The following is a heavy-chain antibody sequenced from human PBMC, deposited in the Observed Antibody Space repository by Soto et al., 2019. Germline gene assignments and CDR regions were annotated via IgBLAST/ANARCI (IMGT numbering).Heavy chain of an antibody. CDR2: VFHTGNT. CDR3: ARKAWVRFDY. CDR1: GDSISSSVW. V-gene: IGHV4-4*02. D-gene: IGHD7-27*01. J-gene: IGHJ4*02. Sequence: SSETLSLTCAVSGDSISSSVWWTWVRQPPGKGLEWIGEVFHTGNTNYSPSLKSRVAMSVDKSTNEFSLKVTSVTAADTAIYYCARKAWVRFDYWGQGALVTVSS.